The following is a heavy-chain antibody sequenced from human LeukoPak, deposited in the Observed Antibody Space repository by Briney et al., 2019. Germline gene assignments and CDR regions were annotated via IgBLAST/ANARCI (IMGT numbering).Heavy chain of an antibody. D-gene: IGHD6-13*01. CDR2: ISSSSSYI. CDR3: ARDAPDSSSWEFDY. Sequence: PGGSLRLSCAASGFTFSSYSMNWVRQAPGKGLEWVSSISSSSSYIYYADSVKGRFTISRDNAKNSLYLQMNSLRAEDTAVYYCARDAPDSSSWEFDYWGQGTLVTVSS. J-gene: IGHJ4*02. V-gene: IGHV3-21*01. CDR1: GFTFSSYS.